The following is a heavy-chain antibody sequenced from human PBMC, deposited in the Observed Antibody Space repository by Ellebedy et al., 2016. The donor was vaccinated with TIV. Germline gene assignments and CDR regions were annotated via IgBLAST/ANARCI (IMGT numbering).Heavy chain of an antibody. J-gene: IGHJ6*02. CDR1: GFIFSSYG. D-gene: IGHD1-26*01. CDR2: IRYDGGNG. V-gene: IGHV3-30*02. CDR3: AKASGGVGETNPYIYYGMDV. Sequence: PGGSLRLSCAASGFIFSSYGMHWVRQAPGKGLDWVAFIRYDGGNGYYAHSVKGRYTISRDNSKHTVYLQMNSLRGDDTAVYYCAKASGGVGETNPYIYYGMDVWGQGTTVTVSS.